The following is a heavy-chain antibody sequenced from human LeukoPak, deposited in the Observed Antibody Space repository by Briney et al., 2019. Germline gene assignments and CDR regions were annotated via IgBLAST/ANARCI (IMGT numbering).Heavy chain of an antibody. D-gene: IGHD4-17*01. J-gene: IGHJ6*02. V-gene: IGHV3-30*02. CDR1: GFTFSSYG. CDR3: AAQCYGDYRTYGIDV. Sequence: GGSLRLSCAASGFTFSSYGMHWVRQAPGKGLEWVAFIRYDGSNKYYADSVKGRFTISRDNSKNTLYLQMNSLRAEDTAVYYCAAQCYGDYRTYGIDVWGQGTTVTVSS. CDR2: IRYDGSNK.